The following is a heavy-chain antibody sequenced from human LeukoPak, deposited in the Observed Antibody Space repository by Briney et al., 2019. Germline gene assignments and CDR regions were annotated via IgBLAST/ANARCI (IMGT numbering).Heavy chain of an antibody. CDR2: IKQDGSEK. J-gene: IGHJ4*02. CDR1: GFTFGSYG. D-gene: IGHD6-19*01. V-gene: IGHV3-7*01. CDR3: ARDSQLGIAVAGIFDY. Sequence: RGSLRLSCAASGFTFGSYGMSWVRQAPGKGLEWVANIKQDGSEKYYVDSVKGRFTISRDNAKNSLYLQMNSLRAEDTAVYYCARDSQLGIAVAGIFDYWGQGTLVTVSS.